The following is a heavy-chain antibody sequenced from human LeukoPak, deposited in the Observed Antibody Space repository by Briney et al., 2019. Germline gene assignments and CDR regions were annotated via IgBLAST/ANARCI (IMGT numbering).Heavy chain of an antibody. CDR1: GFTFSSYA. V-gene: IGHV3-23*01. CDR3: AKSLRFGEDYYYYYYGMDV. D-gene: IGHD3-10*01. J-gene: IGHJ6*02. CDR2: ISGSGGST. Sequence: PGGSLRLSCAASGFTFSSYAMSWVRQAPGKGLEWVSLISGSGGSTYYADSVKGRFTISRDNSKNTLYLQMNSLRAEDTAVYYCAKSLRFGEDYYYYYYGMDVWGQGTTVTVSS.